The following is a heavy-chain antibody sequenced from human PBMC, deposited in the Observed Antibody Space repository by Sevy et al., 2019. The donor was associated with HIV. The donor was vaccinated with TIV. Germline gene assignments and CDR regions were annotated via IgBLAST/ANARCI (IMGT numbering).Heavy chain of an antibody. Sequence: GGSLRLSCSASGFIFSSYGMHWVRQTPGKGLEWVAIISSDGSDDFYAESVRGRFTISRDNSRNTLYLQMASLRLEDTAIYYCAKDKEDDYGDYYFDHWGQGALVTVSS. D-gene: IGHD4-17*01. CDR3: AKDKEDDYGDYYFDH. V-gene: IGHV3-30*18. J-gene: IGHJ4*02. CDR1: GFIFSSYG. CDR2: ISSDGSDD.